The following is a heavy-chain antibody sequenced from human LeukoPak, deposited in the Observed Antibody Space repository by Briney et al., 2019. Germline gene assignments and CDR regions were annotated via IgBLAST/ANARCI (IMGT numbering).Heavy chain of an antibody. CDR3: ARHTGYFDWMPYYYYYYGMDV. J-gene: IGHJ6*02. D-gene: IGHD3-9*01. Sequence: DPSETLSLTCAVYGGSFSGYYWSWIRQPPGKGLEWIGYIYYSGSTNYNPSLKSRVTISVDTSKNQFSLKLSSVTAADTAVYYCARHTGYFDWMPYYYYYYGMDVWGQGTTVTVSS. V-gene: IGHV4-59*08. CDR1: GGSFSGYY. CDR2: IYYSGST.